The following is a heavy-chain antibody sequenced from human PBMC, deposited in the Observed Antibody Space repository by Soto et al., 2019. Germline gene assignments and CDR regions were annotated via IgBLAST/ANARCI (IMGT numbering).Heavy chain of an antibody. Sequence: SQTLSLTCAISGDSVSSNSAAWNWIMQSPSRGLEWLGRTYYSSKWYNDYAVSVNSRITINPDTSKNQFSLQLNSVTPEDTAVYYCARDILSGHLFLPIMGDSSGLGAFDIWGQGTMVTVSS. CDR3: ARDILSGHLFLPIMGDSSGLGAFDI. CDR2: TYYSSKWYN. J-gene: IGHJ3*02. D-gene: IGHD3-22*01. CDR1: GDSVSSNSAA. V-gene: IGHV6-1*01.